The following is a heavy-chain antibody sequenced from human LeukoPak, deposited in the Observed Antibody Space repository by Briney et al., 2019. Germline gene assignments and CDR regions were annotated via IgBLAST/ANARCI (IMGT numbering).Heavy chain of an antibody. J-gene: IGHJ2*01. V-gene: IGHV4-61*02. CDR3: ARDSTTVTTDWFWDFDL. Sequence: SETLSLTCTVSGGSISSSSYYWGWIRQPPGKGLEWIGRIYTSGSTNYNPSLKSRVTISVDTSKNQFSLKLSSVTAADTAVYYCARDSTTVTTDWFWDFDLWGRGTLVTVSS. CDR1: GGSISSSSYY. D-gene: IGHD4-17*01. CDR2: IYTSGST.